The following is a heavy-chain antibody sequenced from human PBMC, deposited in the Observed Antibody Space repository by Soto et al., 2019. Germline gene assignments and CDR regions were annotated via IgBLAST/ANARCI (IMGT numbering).Heavy chain of an antibody. J-gene: IGHJ6*02. V-gene: IGHV3-11*01. D-gene: IGHD5-12*01. CDR2: ISSSGSTI. CDR1: GFTFSDYY. CDR3: ARDGEMATIAGYYYGMDV. Sequence: LSCAASGFTFSDYYMSWIRQAPGKGLEWVSYISSSGSTIYYADSVKGRFTISRDNAKNSLYLQMNSLRAEDTAVYYCARDGEMATIAGYYYGMDVWGQGTTVTVSS.